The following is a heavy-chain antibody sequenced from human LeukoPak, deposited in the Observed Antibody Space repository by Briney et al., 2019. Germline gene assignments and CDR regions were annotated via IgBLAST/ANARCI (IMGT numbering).Heavy chain of an antibody. CDR3: ARASRWFGKTFDY. CDR2: INHSGST. D-gene: IGHD3-10*01. Sequence: PSETLSLTCAVYGGSFSGYYWSWIRQPPGKGLEWIGEINHSGSTNYNPSLKSRVTISVDTSKNQFSLKLSSVTAADTAVYYCARASRWFGKTFDYWGQGTLVTVSS. J-gene: IGHJ4*02. CDR1: GGSFSGYY. V-gene: IGHV4-34*01.